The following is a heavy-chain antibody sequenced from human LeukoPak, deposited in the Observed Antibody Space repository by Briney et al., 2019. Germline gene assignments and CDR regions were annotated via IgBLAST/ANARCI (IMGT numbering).Heavy chain of an antibody. J-gene: IGHJ4*02. CDR1: GFDFSSYG. CDR3: AKSYYGSQSYYPVGDY. Sequence: GGSLRLSCAASGFDFSSYGMHWVRQAPGKGLEWVAFIRYDGGNKCYADSVKGRFTISRDNSKNTLYLQMNSLRAEDTALYYCAKSYYGSQSYYPVGDYWGQGTLVTVSS. V-gene: IGHV3-30*02. D-gene: IGHD3-10*01. CDR2: IRYDGGNK.